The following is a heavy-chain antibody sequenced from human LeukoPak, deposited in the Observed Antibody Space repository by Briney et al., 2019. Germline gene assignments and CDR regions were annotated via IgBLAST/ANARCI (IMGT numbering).Heavy chain of an antibody. V-gene: IGHV3-33*01. D-gene: IGHD6-13*01. CDR1: GFTFSSYG. CDR2: IWYDGSNK. J-gene: IGHJ4*02. CDR3: ARSQYSSSWAFFDY. Sequence: GGSLRLSCAASGFTFSSYGMHWVRQAPGKGLEWVAVIWYDGSNKYYADSVKGRFTISRDNSKNTLYLQMNSLRAEDTAVYYCARSQYSSSWAFFDYWGQGTLVTVSS.